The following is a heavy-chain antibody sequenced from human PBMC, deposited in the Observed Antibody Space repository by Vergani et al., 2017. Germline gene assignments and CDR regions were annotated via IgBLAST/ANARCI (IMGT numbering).Heavy chain of an antibody. CDR1: GFTFSSYA. Sequence: EVQLLESGGGLVQPGGSLRLSCAASGFTFSSYAMSWVRQAQGKGLEWVSAISGSGGSTYYADSVKGRFTNSRDNSKNTLYLQMNSLRAEDTAVYYCAKIQGYDFWSGYYISPYYYYGMDVWGQGTTVTVSS. D-gene: IGHD3-3*01. J-gene: IGHJ6*02. CDR3: AKIQGYDFWSGYYISPYYYYGMDV. CDR2: ISGSGGST. V-gene: IGHV3-23*01.